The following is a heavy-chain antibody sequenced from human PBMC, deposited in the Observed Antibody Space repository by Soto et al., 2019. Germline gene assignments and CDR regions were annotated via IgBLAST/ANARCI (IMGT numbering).Heavy chain of an antibody. J-gene: IGHJ4*02. Sequence: PGGSLRLSCAASGFTFSNYGMSWVRQAPGKGLEWVSVISGSGGSTYYADSVKGRFTISRDNSKNTVYLQMNSLRGEDTAVFFCAKGHQPVAYYFFDYWGLGTLVTVSS. CDR2: ISGSGGST. CDR1: GFTFSNYG. CDR3: AKGHQPVAYYFFDY. D-gene: IGHD2-2*01. V-gene: IGHV3-23*01.